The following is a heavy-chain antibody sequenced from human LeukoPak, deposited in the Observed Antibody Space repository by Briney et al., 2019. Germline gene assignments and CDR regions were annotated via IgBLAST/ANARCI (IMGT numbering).Heavy chain of an antibody. D-gene: IGHD1-26*01. CDR1: GFIFSSYS. J-gene: IGHJ5*02. CDR3: ARDPRGWDWFDP. Sequence: GGSLRLSCAASGFIFSSYSMNWVRQAPGKGLEWVSSISSSSTYIYYADSVKGRFTISRDNAKNSLYLQMNSLRAEDTAVYYCARDPRGWDWFDPWGQGTLVTVSS. CDR2: ISSSSTYI. V-gene: IGHV3-21*01.